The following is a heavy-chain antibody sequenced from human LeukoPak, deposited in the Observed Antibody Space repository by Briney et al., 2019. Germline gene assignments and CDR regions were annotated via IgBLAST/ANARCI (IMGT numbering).Heavy chain of an antibody. D-gene: IGHD3-10*01. CDR2: IYTSGST. CDR1: GGSISSYY. CDR3: AGMVRGVLTNILNFYGMDV. J-gene: IGHJ6*02. Sequence: TSETLSLTCTVSGGSISSYYWSWIRQPAGKGLEWIGRIYTSGSTNYNPSLKSRVTMSVDTSKNQFSLKLSSVTAADTAVYYCAGMVRGVLTNILNFYGMDVWGQGTTVTVSS. V-gene: IGHV4-4*07.